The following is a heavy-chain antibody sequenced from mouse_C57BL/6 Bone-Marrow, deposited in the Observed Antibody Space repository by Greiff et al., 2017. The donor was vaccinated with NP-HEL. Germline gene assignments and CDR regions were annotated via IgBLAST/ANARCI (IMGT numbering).Heavy chain of an antibody. J-gene: IGHJ2*01. D-gene: IGHD1-1*01. CDR2: IWSGGST. CDR3: ARLYYYGSSYGYFDY. CDR1: GFSLTSYG. Sequence: VQLQESGPGLVQPSQSLSITCTVSGFSLTSYGVHWVRQSPGKGLEWLGVIWSGGSTDYTAAFISRLSISKDNSKSQVFFKMNSLQADDTAIYYCARLYYYGSSYGYFDYWGQGTTLTVSS. V-gene: IGHV2-2*01.